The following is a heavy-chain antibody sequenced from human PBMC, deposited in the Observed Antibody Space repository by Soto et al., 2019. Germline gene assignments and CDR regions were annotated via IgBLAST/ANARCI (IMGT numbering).Heavy chain of an antibody. CDR2: ISSSSSYI. V-gene: IGHV3-21*01. CDR1: GFTFSSYS. J-gene: IGHJ6*02. CDR3: AREVAAAGTYYGMDV. D-gene: IGHD6-13*01. Sequence: GGSLRLSCAASGFTFSSYSMNWVRQAPGKGLEWVSSISSSSSYIYYADSVKGRFTISRDNAKNSLYLQMNSLRAEDTAVYYCAREVAAAGTYYGMDVWGQGTTVTVSS.